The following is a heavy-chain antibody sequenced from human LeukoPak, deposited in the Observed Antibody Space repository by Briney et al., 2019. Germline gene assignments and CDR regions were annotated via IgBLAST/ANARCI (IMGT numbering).Heavy chain of an antibody. CDR1: GFTFRSYD. V-gene: IGHV3-30*04. CDR2: ISYDGSNK. Sequence: GGSLRLFYAASGFTFRSYDLHWVRQASGKGLEGVAVISYDGSNKYYADSVKGRFTISRDNSKNTLYLQMNSLRAEDTAVYYGARDRSPGNFDYWGQGTLVTVSS. J-gene: IGHJ4*02. D-gene: IGHD3-10*01. CDR3: ARDRSPGNFDY.